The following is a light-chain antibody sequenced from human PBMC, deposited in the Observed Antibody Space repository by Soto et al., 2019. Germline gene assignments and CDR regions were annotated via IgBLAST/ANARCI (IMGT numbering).Light chain of an antibody. CDR2: QDS. J-gene: IGLJ2*01. Sequence: SYELTQPPSVSVSPGQTASITCSGDKLGDKYACWYQQKPGQSPVLVIYQDSKRPSGIPERFSGSNSGNTATLTISGTQAMDEADYYRQAWDSSTAVFGGGIKLTVL. V-gene: IGLV3-1*01. CDR1: KLGDKY. CDR3: QAWDSSTAV.